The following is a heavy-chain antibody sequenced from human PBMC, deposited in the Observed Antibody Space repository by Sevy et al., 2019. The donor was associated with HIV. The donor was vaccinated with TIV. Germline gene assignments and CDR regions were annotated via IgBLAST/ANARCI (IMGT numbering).Heavy chain of an antibody. D-gene: IGHD6-13*01. CDR1: GFTFSSHS. V-gene: IGHV3-21*01. J-gene: IGHJ3*02. Sequence: GGSLRLSCAASGFTFSSHSMNWVRQAPGKGLEWVSSISSSSSYIYYADSVKGRCTISRDNAKNSLYLQMNSLRAEDTAVEYCARLGYVSTSGAFDIWGQGTMVTVSS. CDR3: ARLGYVSTSGAFDI. CDR2: ISSSSSYI.